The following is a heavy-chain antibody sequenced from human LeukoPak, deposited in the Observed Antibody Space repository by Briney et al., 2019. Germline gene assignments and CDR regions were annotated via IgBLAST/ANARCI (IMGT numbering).Heavy chain of an antibody. CDR2: IYSNGNT. CDR1: GGSISGYY. CDR3: VRHRIVVAATGVFDY. Sequence: SSETLSLTCTVSGGSISGYYWSWVRQPPGKGLEWIGYIYSNGNTNYNPSLMSRVTIPVDMSKNEFSLNLSSVTAADTAVYFCVRHRIVVAATGVFDYWGQGTLVPVSS. J-gene: IGHJ4*02. D-gene: IGHD2-15*01. V-gene: IGHV4-59*08.